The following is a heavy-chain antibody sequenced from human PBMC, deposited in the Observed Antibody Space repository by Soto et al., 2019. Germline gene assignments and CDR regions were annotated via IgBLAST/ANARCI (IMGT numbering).Heavy chain of an antibody. CDR1: GGSFSGYY. J-gene: IGHJ4*02. CDR2: SNHVGNT. CDR3: ARVLIAGVTTD. V-gene: IGHV4-34*01. D-gene: IGHD5-18*01. Sequence: QVQLQQWGAGLLKPSETLSLTCAVYGGSFSGYYWSWIRQPPGKGLEWIGESNHVGNTNYNPSLKCRATMSVDPSKNQFSLRLSSVTAADTAVYYCARVLIAGVTTDWGQGTLVLVSS.